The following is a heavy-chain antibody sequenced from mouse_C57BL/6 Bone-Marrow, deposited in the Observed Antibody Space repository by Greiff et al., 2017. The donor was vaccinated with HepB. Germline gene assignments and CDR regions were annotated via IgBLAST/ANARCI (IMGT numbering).Heavy chain of an antibody. Sequence: VKLMESGAELVRPGTSVKVSCKASGYAFTNYLIEWVKQRPGQGLEWIGVITPGSGGTNYTEKFKGKATLTEDKSSSAAYMPLSSLTSEDSAVYFCAREQDYEGAWFAYWGQGTLVTVSA. V-gene: IGHV1-54*01. CDR2: ITPGSGGT. CDR3: AREQDYEGAWFAY. CDR1: GYAFTNYL. J-gene: IGHJ3*01. D-gene: IGHD2-4*01.